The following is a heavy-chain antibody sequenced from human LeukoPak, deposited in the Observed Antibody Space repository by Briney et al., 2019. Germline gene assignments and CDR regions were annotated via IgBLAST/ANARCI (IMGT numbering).Heavy chain of an antibody. V-gene: IGHV3-23*01. J-gene: IGHJ4*02. CDR3: AKDRLGAMMYFDF. D-gene: IGHD1-26*01. Sequence: AGGCLRLSCEASGLTFSTYGMRGVRQAPGRGGGWVSAISGSGGSTNYADSVKGGVTISRDNSKNSLYLKVNSLRGEDTALYYCAKDRLGAMMYFDFWGQGTLVTVSS. CDR2: ISGSGGST. CDR1: GLTFSTYG.